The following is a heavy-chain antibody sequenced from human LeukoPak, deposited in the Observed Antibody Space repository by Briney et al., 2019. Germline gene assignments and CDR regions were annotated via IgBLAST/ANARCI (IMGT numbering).Heavy chain of an antibody. J-gene: IGHJ4*02. CDR2: IKQDGSEQ. CDR1: GFTFSSYW. CDR3: ARDLPIGAAGHLFDY. D-gene: IGHD6-13*01. Sequence: GGSLTLSCAASGFTFSSYWMSWVRQAPGKGLEWVANIKQDGSEQYYVDFVKGRCTISRDNAKNSLYLQMNSCRAEDTAVYYCARDLPIGAAGHLFDYWGQGTLVTVSS. V-gene: IGHV3-7*04.